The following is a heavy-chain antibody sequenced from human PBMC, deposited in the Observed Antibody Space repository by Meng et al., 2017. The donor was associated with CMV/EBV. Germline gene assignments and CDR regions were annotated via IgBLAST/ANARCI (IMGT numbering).Heavy chain of an antibody. J-gene: IGHJ4*02. D-gene: IGHD1-26*01. CDR2: VSAYNGNT. CDR1: GYPFTRHG. CDR3: ARDSAVGATTFDY. Sequence: VRLVDAGPEVKNAGDIGTVIAKAHGYPFTRHGISWLRQAPGEGLEWMGWVSAYNGNTNYEQKLQGRVTMTTDTSTSTAYMELRSLRSDDTAVYYCARDSAVGATTFDYWGQGTLVTVSS. V-gene: IGHV1-18*01.